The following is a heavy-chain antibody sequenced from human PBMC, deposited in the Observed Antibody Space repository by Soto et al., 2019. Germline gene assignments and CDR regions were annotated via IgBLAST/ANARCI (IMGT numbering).Heavy chain of an antibody. CDR1: GGSFSGYY. D-gene: IGHD3-3*01. J-gene: IGHJ3*02. CDR2: INHSGST. Sequence: SETLSLTCAVYGGSFSGYYWSWIRQPPGKGLEWIGEINHSGSTNYNPSLKSRVTISVDTSKNQFSLKLSSVTAADTAVYYCARGRPGITIFGVVEDRAFDIWGQGTMVTVSS. CDR3: ARGRPGITIFGVVEDRAFDI. V-gene: IGHV4-34*01.